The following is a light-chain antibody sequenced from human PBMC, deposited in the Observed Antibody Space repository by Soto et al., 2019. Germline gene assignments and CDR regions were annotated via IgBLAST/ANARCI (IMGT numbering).Light chain of an antibody. J-gene: IGKJ2*01. CDR3: QQLHSFPYT. CDR1: QTIGDW. V-gene: IGKV1-5*03. Sequence: DIQMTQSPSTLSASVGDRVTITCRASQTIGDWLAWYQQKPGKAPKLLIYEASTLESGVPSRFSGSGSGSQFTLTLSSLQPDYFTTYYRQQLHSFPYTSGQGTKLEIK. CDR2: EAS.